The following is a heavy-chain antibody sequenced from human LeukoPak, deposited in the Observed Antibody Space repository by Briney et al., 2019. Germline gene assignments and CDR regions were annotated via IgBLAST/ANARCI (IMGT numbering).Heavy chain of an antibody. CDR2: INPNSGDT. CDR1: GYTFTGYY. Sequence: ASVKVSCKASGYTFTGYYMHWVRQAPGQGLEWMGWINPNSGDTNYAQKFQGRVTMTRDTSINTAYMELSRLRSDDTAVYYCARDRGGIAAAGPFDYWGQGTLVTVSS. J-gene: IGHJ4*02. D-gene: IGHD6-13*01. CDR3: ARDRGGIAAAGPFDY. V-gene: IGHV1-2*02.